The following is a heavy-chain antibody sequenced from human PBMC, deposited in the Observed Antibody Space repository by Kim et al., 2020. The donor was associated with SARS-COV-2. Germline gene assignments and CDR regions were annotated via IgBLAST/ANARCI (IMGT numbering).Heavy chain of an antibody. CDR3: ARVPIFPRYDFWSGYHYYMDV. D-gene: IGHD3-3*01. J-gene: IGHJ6*03. CDR2: INTNTGNP. V-gene: IGHV7-4-1*02. Sequence: ASVKVSCKASGYTFTSYAMNWVRQAPGQGLEWMGWINTNTGNPTYAQGFTGRFVFSLDTSVSTAYLQISSLKAEDTAVYYCARVPIFPRYDFWSGYHYYMDVWVKGTTVTVSS. CDR1: GYTFTSYA.